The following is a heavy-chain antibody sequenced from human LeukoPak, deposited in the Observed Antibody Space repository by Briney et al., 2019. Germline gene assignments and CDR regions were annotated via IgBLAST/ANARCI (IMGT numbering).Heavy chain of an antibody. CDR2: LSGSGGST. V-gene: IGHV3-23*01. Sequence: PGGSLRLSCAASGFTFSSYAMTWVRQAPGKGLEWVSGLSGSGGSTYYADYVKGRFIISRDNSKNTLYLQMNSLRAEDTAVYYCAKVEYSSGWYGHFENWGQGTLVTVSS. D-gene: IGHD6-19*01. CDR3: AKVEYSSGWYGHFEN. CDR1: GFTFSSYA. J-gene: IGHJ4*02.